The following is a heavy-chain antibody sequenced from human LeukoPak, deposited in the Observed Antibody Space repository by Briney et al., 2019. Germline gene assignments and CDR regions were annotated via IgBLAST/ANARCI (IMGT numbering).Heavy chain of an antibody. CDR2: ISWNSGSI. Sequence: QTGGSLRLSCAASGFTFDDYAMHWVRQAPGKGLEWVSGISWNSGSIGYADSVKGRFTISRDNAKNSLYLQMNSLRAEDTALYYCAKEQSGTAGFDYWGQGTLVTVSS. D-gene: IGHD1-26*01. V-gene: IGHV3-9*01. J-gene: IGHJ4*02. CDR3: AKEQSGTAGFDY. CDR1: GFTFDDYA.